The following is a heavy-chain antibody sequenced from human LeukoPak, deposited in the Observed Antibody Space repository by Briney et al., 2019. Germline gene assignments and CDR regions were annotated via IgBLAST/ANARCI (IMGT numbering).Heavy chain of an antibody. CDR2: IYPGDSDT. J-gene: IGHJ4*02. D-gene: IGHD3-10*01. CDR3: ARRGEGKHLDY. Sequence: GESLKISCKGSGYSFTTYWIVWVRQMPGKGLEWMGIIYPGDSDTRYSPSFQGQVTISADKSISAAYLQWSSLKASDSAMYYCARRGEGKHLDYWGQGTLVTVSS. CDR1: GYSFTTYW. V-gene: IGHV5-51*01.